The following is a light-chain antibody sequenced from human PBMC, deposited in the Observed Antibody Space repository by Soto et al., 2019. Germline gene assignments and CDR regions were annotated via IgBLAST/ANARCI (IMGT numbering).Light chain of an antibody. CDR2: DVS. J-gene: IGKJ2*01. CDR1: QAITHY. V-gene: IGKV1-17*01. CDR3: LQHETYPRA. Sequence: LQMTQSPSSLSASVGDRVTITCRASQAITHYLGWYQQKPGQAPKRLIFDVSTLQSGVPSRFSGSGSGTEFTLTISSLQPEDFATYYCLQHETYPRAFGQGTKLEI.